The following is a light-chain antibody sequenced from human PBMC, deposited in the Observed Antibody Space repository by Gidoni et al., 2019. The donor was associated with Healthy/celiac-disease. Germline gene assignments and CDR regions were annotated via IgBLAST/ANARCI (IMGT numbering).Light chain of an antibody. Sequence: DIVMTQSPDSLAVSLGERATINCKSSQSVLYISNNKNYLAWYQQKPGQPPKLLIYWASTRESGVPDRFSGSGSGTDFTLTISSLQAEDVAVYYCQQYYSTPRGTFGQGTKVEIK. J-gene: IGKJ1*01. V-gene: IGKV4-1*01. CDR1: QSVLYISNNKNY. CDR2: WAS. CDR3: QQYYSTPRGT.